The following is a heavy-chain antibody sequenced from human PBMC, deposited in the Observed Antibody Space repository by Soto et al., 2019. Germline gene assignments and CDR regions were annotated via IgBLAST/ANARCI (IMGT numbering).Heavy chain of an antibody. D-gene: IGHD3-3*01. CDR1: GGSISSSSYY. J-gene: IGHJ1*01. CDR3: ASHGDFGVVIMRERYFQH. Sequence: SETLSHSCTVSGGSISSSSYYWDWIRQPPGKGLERIGSIYYSGSTYYNPSLKSRVTISVDTSKNQSSLKLSSVTAADTAVYYCASHGDFGVVIMRERYFQHWGQGTLVTVS. CDR2: IYYSGST. V-gene: IGHV4-39*01.